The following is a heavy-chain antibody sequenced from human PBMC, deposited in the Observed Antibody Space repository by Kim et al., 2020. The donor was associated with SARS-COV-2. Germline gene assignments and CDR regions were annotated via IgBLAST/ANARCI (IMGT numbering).Heavy chain of an antibody. CDR3: ARDPYSSSWYDGMDV. D-gene: IGHD6-13*01. CDR1: GFTVSSNY. V-gene: IGHV3-53*01. CDR2: IYSGGST. J-gene: IGHJ6*02. Sequence: GGSLRLSCAASGFTVSSNYMSWVRQAPGKGLEWVSVIYSGGSTYYADSVKGRFTISRDNSKNTLYLQMNSLRAEDTAVYYCARDPYSSSWYDGMDVWGQGTTVTVSS.